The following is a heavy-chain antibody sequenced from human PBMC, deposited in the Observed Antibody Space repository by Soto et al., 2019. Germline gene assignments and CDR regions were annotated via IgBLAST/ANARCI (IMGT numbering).Heavy chain of an antibody. J-gene: IGHJ3*02. D-gene: IGHD6-19*01. CDR3: ARQQWLVLNAFDI. V-gene: IGHV4-59*01. CDR2: IYYSGST. CDR1: GGSISSYY. Sequence: QVQLQESGPGLVKPSETLSLTCTVSGGSISSYYWSWIRQPPGKGLEWIGYIYYSGSTNYNPSLKSRVTISVATSKNQCSLKLSSVTAADTAVYYCARQQWLVLNAFDIWGQGTMVTVSS.